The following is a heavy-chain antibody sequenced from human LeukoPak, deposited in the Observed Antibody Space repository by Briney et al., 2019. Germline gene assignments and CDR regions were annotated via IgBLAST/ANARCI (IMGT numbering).Heavy chain of an antibody. CDR3: ARGTVTTFLGYHFDY. Sequence: SETLSLTCAVSGGSISSGGYSWSWIRQPPGKGLEWIGYIYHSGSTYYNPSLKSRVTISVDRSKNQFSLKLSSVAAADTAVYYCARGTVTTFLGYHFDYWGQGTLVTVSS. CDR1: GGSISSGGYS. V-gene: IGHV4-30-2*01. D-gene: IGHD4-4*01. J-gene: IGHJ4*02. CDR2: IYHSGST.